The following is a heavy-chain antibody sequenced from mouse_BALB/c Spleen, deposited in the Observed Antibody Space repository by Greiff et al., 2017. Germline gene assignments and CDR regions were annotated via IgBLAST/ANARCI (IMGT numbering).Heavy chain of an antibody. Sequence: DVMLVESGGGLVQPGGSRKLSCAASGFTFSSFGMHWVRQAPEKGLEWVAYISSGSSTIYYADTVKGRFTISRDNPKNTLFLQMTSLRSEDTAMYYCAPSYYRYDAFAYWGQGTLVTVSA. J-gene: IGHJ3*01. CDR1: GFTFSSFG. V-gene: IGHV5-17*02. CDR3: APSYYRYDAFAY. D-gene: IGHD2-14*01. CDR2: ISSGSSTI.